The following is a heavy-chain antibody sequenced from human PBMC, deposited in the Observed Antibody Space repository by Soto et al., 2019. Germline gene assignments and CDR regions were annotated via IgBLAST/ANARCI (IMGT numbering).Heavy chain of an antibody. V-gene: IGHV4-59*01. CDR1: GGSISSYY. J-gene: IGHJ6*02. CDR2: IYYSGSP. CDR3: AREGVRRHYYYSGMDV. Sequence: QVQLQESGPGLVKPSETLSLTCTVSGGSISSYYWSWIRQPPGRGLVWIGYIYYSGSPNYTPPLRRRVTISVDTATHESSPKLSSVTAADTAVYYCAREGVRRHYYYSGMDVGGQGTTVTVSS. D-gene: IGHD2-21*01.